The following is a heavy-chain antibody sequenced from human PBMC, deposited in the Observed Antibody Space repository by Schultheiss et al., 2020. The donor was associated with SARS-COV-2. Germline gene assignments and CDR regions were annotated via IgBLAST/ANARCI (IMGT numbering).Heavy chain of an antibody. J-gene: IGHJ4*02. CDR1: GFTFSSYG. V-gene: IGHV3-30*12. CDR2: ISYDGSNK. CDR3: AKAWRGIAVAGHFDY. Sequence: GGSLRLSCAASGFTFSSYGMHWVRQAPGKGLEWVAVISYDGSNKYYADSVKGRFTISRDNAKNSLYLQMNSLRAEDTAVYYCAKAWRGIAVAGHFDYWGQGTLVTVSS. D-gene: IGHD6-19*01.